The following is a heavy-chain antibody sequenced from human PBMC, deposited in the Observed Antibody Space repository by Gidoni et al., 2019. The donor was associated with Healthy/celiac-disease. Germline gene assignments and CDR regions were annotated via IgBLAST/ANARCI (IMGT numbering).Heavy chain of an antibody. D-gene: IGHD3-22*01. J-gene: IGHJ4*02. CDR3: ARRSSDYYDSSGYSTYMYTFDY. V-gene: IGHV4-39*01. Sequence: QLQLQESGPGLVKPSETLSLPCTVSGGSLRSSSYYWGWIRQPPGKGLEWIGSIYYSGSTYYNPSLKSRVTISVDTSKNQFSLKLSSVTAADTAVYYCARRSSDYYDSSGYSTYMYTFDYWGQGTLVTVSS. CDR2: IYYSGST. CDR1: GGSLRSSSYY.